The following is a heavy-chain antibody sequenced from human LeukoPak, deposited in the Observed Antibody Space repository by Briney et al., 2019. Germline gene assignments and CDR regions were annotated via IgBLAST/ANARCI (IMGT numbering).Heavy chain of an antibody. Sequence: GGSLRLSCAASGFTFNTYAMSWVRQAPGKGLEWVSAIGSSGGSTFYAESVKGRFIISRDKSENTLYLQKNSLRAEDTAVYYCACQNCGGDCYEFDHWGQGTLVTVSS. CDR3: ACQNCGGDCYEFDH. J-gene: IGHJ4*02. CDR1: GFTFNTYA. D-gene: IGHD2-21*02. V-gene: IGHV3-23*01. CDR2: IGSSGGST.